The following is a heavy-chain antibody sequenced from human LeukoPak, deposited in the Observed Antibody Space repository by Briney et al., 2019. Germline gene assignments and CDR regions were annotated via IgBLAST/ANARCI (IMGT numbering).Heavy chain of an antibody. Sequence: SETLSLTCTVSGGSISSSSYYWGWIRQPPGKGLEWIGSIYYSGSTYYNPSLKSRVTISVDTSKNQFSLKLSSVTAADTAVYYCARLRSGASYYYYYMDVWGKGTAVTISS. D-gene: IGHD3-3*01. CDR2: IYYSGST. CDR1: GGSISSSSYY. CDR3: ARLRSGASYYYYYMDV. V-gene: IGHV4-39*01. J-gene: IGHJ6*03.